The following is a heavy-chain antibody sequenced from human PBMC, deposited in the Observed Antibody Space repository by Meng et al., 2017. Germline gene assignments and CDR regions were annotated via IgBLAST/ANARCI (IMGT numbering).Heavy chain of an antibody. CDR3: ARAMGSGIYGIDY. CDR2: ISWNSGSI. CDR1: GFTFDDYA. J-gene: IGHJ4*02. Sequence: SLKISCAASGFTFDDYAMNWVRQAPGKGLEWVSGISWNSGSIGYADSVKGRFTISRDNAKNSLYLQMNTLRAEDTALYYCARAMGSGIYGIDYWGQGTLVTVSS. V-gene: IGHV3-9*01. D-gene: IGHD3-10*01.